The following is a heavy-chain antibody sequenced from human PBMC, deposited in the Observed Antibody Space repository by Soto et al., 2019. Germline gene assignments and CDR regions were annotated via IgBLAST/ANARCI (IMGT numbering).Heavy chain of an antibody. CDR2: MNPNSGNT. CDR3: ARTTSSRRSGYYYYGMDV. D-gene: IGHD2-2*01. J-gene: IGHJ6*02. V-gene: IGHV1-8*01. CDR1: GYTFTSYD. Sequence: GASVKVSCKASGYTFTSYDINWVRQATGQGLEWMGWMNPNSGNTGYAQKFQGRVTMTRNTSISTAYMELSSLRSEDTAVYYCARTTSSRRSGYYYYGMDVWGQGTTVTVSS.